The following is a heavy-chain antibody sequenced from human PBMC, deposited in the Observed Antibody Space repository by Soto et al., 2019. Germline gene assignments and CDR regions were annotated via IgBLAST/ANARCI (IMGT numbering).Heavy chain of an antibody. V-gene: IGHV1-18*01. CDR3: ARDPQPAHYDSSGYYYRCFDY. D-gene: IGHD3-22*01. Sequence: QVQLVQSGAEVKKPGASVKVSCKPPGYTFPSYGFSGVRQAPGQGLRWMGWICTYNGNTNYAQKLQGSVTMTTDTSTSTAYMELRSLRSEATAVYYCARDPQPAHYDSSGYYYRCFDYWCQGTLVTVSS. CDR2: ICTYNGNT. CDR1: GYTFPSYG. J-gene: IGHJ4*02.